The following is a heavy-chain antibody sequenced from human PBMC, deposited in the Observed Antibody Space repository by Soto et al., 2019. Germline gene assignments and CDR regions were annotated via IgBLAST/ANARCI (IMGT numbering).Heavy chain of an antibody. CDR3: AKDLSSTSRTPEL. CDR1: GFTFSDYD. CDR2: IGAASDP. D-gene: IGHD2-2*01. V-gene: IGHV3-13*05. J-gene: IGHJ4*02. Sequence: GGSLRLSCTASGFTFSDYDMHWVRQGSGKGLEWVSTIGAASDPYYADSVKGRFTISRDNSKNTLYLQMNSLRAEDTAVYYCAKDLSSTSRTPELWGQGTLVTVSS.